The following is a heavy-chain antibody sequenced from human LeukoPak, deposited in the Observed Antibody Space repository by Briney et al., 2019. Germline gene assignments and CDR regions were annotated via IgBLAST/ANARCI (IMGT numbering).Heavy chain of an antibody. D-gene: IGHD6-19*01. CDR3: AKDGGSGWSFRYLLDY. J-gene: IGHJ4*02. CDR1: GFTFSSYG. V-gene: IGHV3-30*18. CDR2: ISYDGSNK. Sequence: PGGSLRLSCAASGFTFSSYGMHWVRQAPGKGLEWVAVISYDGSNKYYADSVKGRFTISRDNSKNTLYLQMNSLRAEDTAVYYCAKDGGSGWSFRYLLDYWGQGTLVTVSS.